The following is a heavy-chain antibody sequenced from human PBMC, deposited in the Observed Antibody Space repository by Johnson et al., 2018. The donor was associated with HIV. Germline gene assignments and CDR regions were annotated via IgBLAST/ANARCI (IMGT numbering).Heavy chain of an antibody. D-gene: IGHD6-19*01. CDR1: GFTFSSYA. V-gene: IGHV3-30*04. J-gene: IGHJ3*02. CDR2: ISYDGSNK. CDR3: AKGGGSGWSDAFDI. Sequence: QVQLVESGGGVVQPGRSLRLSCAASGFTFSSYAMHWVRQAPGKGLEWVAVISYDGSNKYYADSVKGRFTIARDNSKNTLYLQMNSLRAEDTAVYYGAKGGGSGWSDAFDIWGQGTMVTVSS.